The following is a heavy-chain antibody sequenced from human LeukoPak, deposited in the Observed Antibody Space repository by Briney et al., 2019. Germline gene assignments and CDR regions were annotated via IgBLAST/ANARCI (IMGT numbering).Heavy chain of an antibody. Sequence: GALVKVSCKASGFTLTNFDINWVRQATGQGLEWMGWMNSNTGNTGYAQEFQGRVTMTRDTSIGTAYMELTNLRSEDTAVHYCARGRRGSSGPWSWYLDLWGRGTLVTASS. CDR2: MNSNTGNT. J-gene: IGHJ2*01. V-gene: IGHV1-8*01. D-gene: IGHD3-22*01. CDR3: ARGRRGSSGPWSWYLDL. CDR1: GFTLTNFD.